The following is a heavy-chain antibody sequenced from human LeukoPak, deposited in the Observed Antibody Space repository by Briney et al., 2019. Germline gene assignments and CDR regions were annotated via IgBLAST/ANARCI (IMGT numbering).Heavy chain of an antibody. V-gene: IGHV4-38-2*02. D-gene: IGHD6-19*01. J-gene: IGHJ4*02. CDR2: IYHSGST. CDR1: GYSISSGYY. Sequence: SETLSLTCTVSGYSISSGYYWGWIRHPPGKGLEGGGSIYHSGSTYYNPSLKSRVTISADTSKNQFSLKLSSVTAADTAVYYCASDHYGSGPVSGYWGQGTLVTVSS. CDR3: ASDHYGSGPVSGY.